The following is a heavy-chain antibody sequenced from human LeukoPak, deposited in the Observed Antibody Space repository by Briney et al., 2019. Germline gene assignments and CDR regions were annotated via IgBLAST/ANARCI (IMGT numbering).Heavy chain of an antibody. CDR2: INPSGGST. J-gene: IGHJ5*02. D-gene: IGHD4-23*01. CDR1: GYTFTSYY. Sequence: ASVKVSCKASGYTFTSYYMHWVRQAPGQGLEWMGIINPSGGSTSYAQKFQGRVTMTRDTSTSTVYMELSSLRSEDTAVYYCARDQGALTPLFWFDPWGQGTLVTVSS. CDR3: ARDQGALTPLFWFDP. V-gene: IGHV1-46*01.